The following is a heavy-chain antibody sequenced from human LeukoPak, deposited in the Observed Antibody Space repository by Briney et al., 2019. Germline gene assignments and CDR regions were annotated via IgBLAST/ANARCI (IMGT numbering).Heavy chain of an antibody. CDR1: GGSTTSYY. V-gene: IGHV4-59*01. J-gene: IGHJ4*02. CDR3: ASYSNSWYYFDY. CDR2: MYYSGNS. Sequence: PSETLSLTCTVPGGSTTSYYWSWIRQPPGKGLEWIGYMYYSGNSYYNPPLKSRVTISVDTSKNQFSLKLSSMTAADTAVYYCASYSNSWYYFDYWGQGTLVTVSS. D-gene: IGHD6-13*01.